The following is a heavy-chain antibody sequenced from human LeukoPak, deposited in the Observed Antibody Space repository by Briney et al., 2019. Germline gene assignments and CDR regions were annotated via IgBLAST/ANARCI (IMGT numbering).Heavy chain of an antibody. D-gene: IGHD4-17*01. CDR1: GDSISSSRYY. V-gene: IGHV4-39*01. Sequence: PSETLSLICTVSGDSISSSRYYWGWIRQPPGKGLEWIGAISYSGTTYYTPSLKSRVTISVDTSRNQFSLKLSSVTAADTAVYYCASLNEGRDYGVYCKDYWGQGNLVTVSS. CDR3: ASLNEGRDYGVYCKDY. CDR2: ISYSGTT. J-gene: IGHJ4*02.